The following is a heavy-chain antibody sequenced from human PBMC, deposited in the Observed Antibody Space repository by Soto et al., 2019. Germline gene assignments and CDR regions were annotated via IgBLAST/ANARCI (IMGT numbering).Heavy chain of an antibody. CDR2: IDSDGNYT. CDR3: VRDDVGVGIDY. D-gene: IGHD1-26*01. J-gene: IGHJ4*02. V-gene: IGHV3-74*03. CDR1: GFSVGSNF. Sequence: PGGSLRLSCAASGFSVGSNFMTWVRQAPGKGLVWVSHIDSDGNYTTYADSVKGRFTISRDNAKNTVYLQMNSLRAEDTAVYYCVRDDVGVGIDYWGLGTLVTVSS.